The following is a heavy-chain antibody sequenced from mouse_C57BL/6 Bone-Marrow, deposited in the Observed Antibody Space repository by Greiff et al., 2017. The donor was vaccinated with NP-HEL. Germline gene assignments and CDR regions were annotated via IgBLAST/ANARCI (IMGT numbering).Heavy chain of an antibody. CDR3: ARNYPFVPWYFDV. V-gene: IGHV2-2*01. J-gene: IGHJ1*03. CDR2: IWSGGST. Sequence: VKLVESGPGLVQPSQSLSITCTVSGFSLTSYGVHWVRQSPGKGLEWLGVIWSGGSTDYNAAFISRLSISKDNSKSQVFFKMNSLQADDTAIYYCARNYPFVPWYFDVWGTGTTVTVSS. CDR1: GFSLTSYG.